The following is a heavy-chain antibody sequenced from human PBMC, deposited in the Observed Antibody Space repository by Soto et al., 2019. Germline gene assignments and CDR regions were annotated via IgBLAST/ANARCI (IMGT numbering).Heavy chain of an antibody. D-gene: IGHD5-12*01. J-gene: IGHJ5*02. CDR1: GDIFDNYA. CDR3: ARDYSGYDPALNRFDP. CDR2: ISLVIGTT. Sequence: QGHLVQSGAEVKKPGSSVKVSCKASGDIFDNYAISWVRQAPGQGLEWLGGISLVIGTTHYAQRFQGRLTITADRSTMTTYMKLSGLKSEDTAIYFCARDYSGYDPALNRFDPWGQGTLVTVSS. V-gene: IGHV1-69*06.